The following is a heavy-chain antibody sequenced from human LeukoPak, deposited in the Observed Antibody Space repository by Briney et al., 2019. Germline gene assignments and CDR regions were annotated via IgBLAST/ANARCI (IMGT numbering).Heavy chain of an antibody. Sequence: SVKVSCKASGGTFISYAISWVRQAPGQGLEWMGGIIPIFGTANYAQKFQGRVTITADESTSTAYMELSSLRSEDTAVYYCARGDYYDSGSYYNGYYYYGMDVWGQGPRSPSP. V-gene: IGHV1-69*13. J-gene: IGHJ6*02. D-gene: IGHD3-10*01. CDR3: ARGDYYDSGSYYNGYYYYGMDV. CDR2: IIPIFGTA. CDR1: GGTFISYA.